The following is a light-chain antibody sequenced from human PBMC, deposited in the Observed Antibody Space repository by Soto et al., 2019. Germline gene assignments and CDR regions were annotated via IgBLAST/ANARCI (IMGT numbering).Light chain of an antibody. CDR3: HQRHT. CDR1: QSVSTY. CDR2: DTS. V-gene: IGKV3-11*01. J-gene: IGKJ5*01. Sequence: LVLRQSPVTLSLSPGDRATLSCRASQSVSTYLAWYRQTPGQAPRLLIYDTSNRATGVPPRFSGSRSGTDFTLTISSVEPEDFAVFYCHQRHTFGQGTRLEIK.